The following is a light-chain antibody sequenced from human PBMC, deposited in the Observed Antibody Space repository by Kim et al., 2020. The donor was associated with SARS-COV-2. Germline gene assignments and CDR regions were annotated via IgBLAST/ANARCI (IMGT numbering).Light chain of an antibody. CDR3: NSRDSNDNVV. Sequence: VASGNTVRNTCQGDNLTRYYATWHQQKPGQAPILVIYGKNNRTSGIPDRFSGSSAGNTASLTITGTQAGDEADYYCNSRDSNDNVVFGGGTQLTVL. CDR1: NLTRYY. J-gene: IGLJ2*01. CDR2: GKN. V-gene: IGLV3-19*01.